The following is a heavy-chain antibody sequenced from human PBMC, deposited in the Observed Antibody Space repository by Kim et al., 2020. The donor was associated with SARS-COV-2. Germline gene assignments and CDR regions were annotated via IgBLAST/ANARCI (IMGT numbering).Heavy chain of an antibody. CDR2: SP. Sequence: SPNHHPYLKSRVTISVDTSKNQFSLKLSSVTAADTAVYYCARHYYYGMDVWGQGTTVTVSS. V-gene: IGHV4-59*08. J-gene: IGHJ6*02. CDR3: ARHYYYGMDV.